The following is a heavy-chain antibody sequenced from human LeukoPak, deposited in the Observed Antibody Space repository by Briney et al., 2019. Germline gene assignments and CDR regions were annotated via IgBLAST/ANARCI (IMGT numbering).Heavy chain of an antibody. D-gene: IGHD5-18*01. J-gene: IGHJ3*02. V-gene: IGHV5-51*01. Sequence: GESLKISCKGSGYSFTNSWIGWVRQMPGKGLEWMGIIYPDDSDTRYSPSFQGQVTISADKSISTAYLQWSSLKASDTAMYYCARPDSYVQIGGFDIWGQGTMVTVSS. CDR2: IYPDDSDT. CDR1: GYSFTNSW. CDR3: ARPDSYVQIGGFDI.